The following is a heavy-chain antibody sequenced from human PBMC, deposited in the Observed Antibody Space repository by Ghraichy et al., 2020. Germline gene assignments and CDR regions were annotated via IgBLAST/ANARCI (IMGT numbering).Heavy chain of an antibody. D-gene: IGHD5/OR15-5a*01. J-gene: IGHJ6*02. CDR2: IYYSGST. CDR1: GGSISSYY. CDR3: ARDLRYGMDV. V-gene: IGHV4-59*01. Sequence: SDTLSLTCTVSGGSISSYYWSWIRQPPGKGLEWIGYIYYSGSTNYNPSLKSRVTISVDTSKNQFSLKLSSVTAADTAVYYCARDLRYGMDVWGQGTTVTVSS.